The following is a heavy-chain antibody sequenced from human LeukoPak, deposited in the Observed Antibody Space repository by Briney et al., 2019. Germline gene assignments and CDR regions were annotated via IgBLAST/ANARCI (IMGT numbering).Heavy chain of an antibody. CDR3: ARVAYYYDSSGYYRYIDY. D-gene: IGHD3-22*01. J-gene: IGHJ4*02. Sequence: GGSLRLSCAASGFTFSDYYMSWIRQAPGKGLEWVSYISSSGSTIYYADSVKGRFTISRDNAKNSLYLQMNSLRAEGTAVYYCARVAYYYDSSGYYRYIDYWGQGTLVTVSS. CDR1: GFTFSDYY. CDR2: ISSSGSTI. V-gene: IGHV3-11*01.